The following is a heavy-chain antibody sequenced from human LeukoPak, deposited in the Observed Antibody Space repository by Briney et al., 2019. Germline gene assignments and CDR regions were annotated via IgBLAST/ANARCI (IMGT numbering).Heavy chain of an antibody. V-gene: IGHV1-46*01. Sequence: GASVKVSCKASGYTFTSYYMHWVRQAPGQGLEWMGIINPSGGSTSYAQKFQGRVTMTRNTSISTAYMELSSLRSEDTAVYYCARGSYYDSSGYPLYYYYYYMDVWGKGTTVTISS. D-gene: IGHD3-22*01. J-gene: IGHJ6*03. CDR2: INPSGGST. CDR3: ARGSYYDSSGYPLYYYYYYMDV. CDR1: GYTFTSYY.